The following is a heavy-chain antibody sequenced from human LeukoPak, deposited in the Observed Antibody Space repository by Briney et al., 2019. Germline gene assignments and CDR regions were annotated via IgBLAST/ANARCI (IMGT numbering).Heavy chain of an antibody. CDR1: GDSVSSNSAA. V-gene: IGHV6-1*01. CDR2: TYYRSKWYT. D-gene: IGHD1-1*01. Sequence: SQTLSHTCALSGDSVSSNSAAWNWIRQSPSRGLEWLGRTYYRSKWYTYYAVSVKSRISINRDTSKNQFSLQLNSVTPEDTAVYYCARSTGPIDYWGQGTLVTVSS. J-gene: IGHJ4*02. CDR3: ARSTGPIDY.